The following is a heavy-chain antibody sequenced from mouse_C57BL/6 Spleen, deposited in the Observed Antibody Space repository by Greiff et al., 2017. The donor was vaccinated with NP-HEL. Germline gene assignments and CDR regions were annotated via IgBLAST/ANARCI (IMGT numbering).Heavy chain of an antibody. D-gene: IGHD2-1*01. CDR3: ARGYYGNYVWFAY. CDR1: GYTFTSYW. CDR2: IDPSDSET. Sequence: VQLQQPGAELVRPGSSVKLSCKASGYTFTSYWMHWVKQRPIQGLEWIGNIDPSDSETHYNQKFKDKATLTVDKSSSTAYMQLSSLTSEDSAVYYCARGYYGNYVWFAYWGQGTLVTVSA. V-gene: IGHV1-52*01. J-gene: IGHJ3*01.